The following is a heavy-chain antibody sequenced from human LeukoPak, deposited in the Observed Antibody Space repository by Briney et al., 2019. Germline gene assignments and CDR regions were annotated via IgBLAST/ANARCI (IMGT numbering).Heavy chain of an antibody. Sequence: GGSLRLSCAASGFTFSSYAMSWVRQAPGKGLEWVSAISGSGGSTYYADSVKGRFTISRDNSKNTLYLQMNSLRAEDTAVYYCAKGLMSGYYDILTGLAWGQGTMVTVSS. CDR1: GFTFSSYA. J-gene: IGHJ5*02. D-gene: IGHD3-9*01. CDR2: ISGSGGST. CDR3: AKGLMSGYYDILTGLA. V-gene: IGHV3-23*01.